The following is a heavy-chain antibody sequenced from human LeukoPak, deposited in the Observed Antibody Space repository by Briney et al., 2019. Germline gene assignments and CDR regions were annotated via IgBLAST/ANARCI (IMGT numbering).Heavy chain of an antibody. CDR3: ARQYYYDSSGYSDTLGAFDI. CDR2: IYYSGST. CDR1: GYSISSGYY. D-gene: IGHD3-22*01. J-gene: IGHJ3*02. Sequence: SETLSLTCTVSGYSISSGYYWGWIRQPPGKGLEWIGSIYYSGSTYYNPSLKSRVTISVDTSKNQFSLKLSSVTAADTAVYYCARQYYYDSSGYSDTLGAFDIWGQGTMVTVSS. V-gene: IGHV4-38-2*02.